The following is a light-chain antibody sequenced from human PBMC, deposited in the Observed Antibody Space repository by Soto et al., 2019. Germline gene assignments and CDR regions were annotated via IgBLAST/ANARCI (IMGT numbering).Light chain of an antibody. CDR2: HTS. Sequence: EIVLTQSPATLSSSQGERPTLSCRASQTVNSRLAWYQHKPGQAPRLLIYHTSNRATGIPARFSGSGSGTDFTLTISSLEPEDFAVYYCQQYGSSPITFGQGTRLENK. CDR3: QQYGSSPIT. J-gene: IGKJ5*01. V-gene: IGKV3-11*01. CDR1: QTVNSR.